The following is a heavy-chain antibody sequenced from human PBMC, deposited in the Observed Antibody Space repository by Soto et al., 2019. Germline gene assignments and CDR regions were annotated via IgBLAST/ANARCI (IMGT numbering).Heavy chain of an antibody. CDR2: ISSSGSTI. D-gene: IGHD3-10*01. J-gene: IGHJ4*02. CDR3: ARALVRGGSELYGLDY. CDR1: GFTFSDYY. V-gene: IGHV3-11*01. Sequence: GGSLRLSCAASGFTFSDYYMSWIRQAPGKGLEWVSYISSSGSTIYYADSVKGRFTISRDNAKNSLYLQMNSLRAEDTAVYYCARALVRGGSELYGLDYWGQGTMVTVSS.